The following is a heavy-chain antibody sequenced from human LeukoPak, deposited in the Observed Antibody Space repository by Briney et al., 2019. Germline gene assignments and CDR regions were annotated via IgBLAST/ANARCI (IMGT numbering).Heavy chain of an antibody. V-gene: IGHV4-39*01. Sequence: PSETLSLTCTVSGGSISSSSYYWGWIRQPPGKRLEWIGSIYYSGSTYYNPSLKSRVTISVDTSKNQFSLKLSSVTAADTAVYYCARLVYYDSSGYYSQYYFDYWGQGTLVTVSS. CDR1: GGSISSSSYY. CDR2: IYYSGST. D-gene: IGHD3-22*01. CDR3: ARLVYYDSSGYYSQYYFDY. J-gene: IGHJ4*02.